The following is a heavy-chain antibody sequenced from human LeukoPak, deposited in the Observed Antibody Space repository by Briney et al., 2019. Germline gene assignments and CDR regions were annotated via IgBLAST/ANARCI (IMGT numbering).Heavy chain of an antibody. V-gene: IGHV5-51*01. CDR2: IYPGDSDT. CDR1: GYSFTSYW. Sequence: GESPEISCQGSGYSFTSYWIGWVRQLPGKGLEWMGIIYPGDSDTRDSPSFQGQVTISADKSISTAYLQWSSLKASDTAMYYCARAGDSSGYYPYYYYYYMDVWGKGTTVTVSS. J-gene: IGHJ6*03. D-gene: IGHD3-22*01. CDR3: ARAGDSSGYYPYYYYYYMDV.